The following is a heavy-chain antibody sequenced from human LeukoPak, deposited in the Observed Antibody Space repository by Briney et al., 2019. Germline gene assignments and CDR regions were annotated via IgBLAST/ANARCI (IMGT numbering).Heavy chain of an antibody. D-gene: IGHD2-15*01. CDR3: ARVLRWYCSGGSCYYFDY. CDR2: IYSGGGT. CDR1: GFTVSSNY. J-gene: IGHJ4*02. V-gene: IGHV3-53*01. Sequence: GGSLRLSCAASGFTVSSNYMSWVRQAPGKGLEWVSVIYSGGGTYYADSVKGRFTISRDNSKNTLYLQMNSLRAEDTAVYYCARVLRWYCSGGSCYYFDYWGQGTLVTVSS.